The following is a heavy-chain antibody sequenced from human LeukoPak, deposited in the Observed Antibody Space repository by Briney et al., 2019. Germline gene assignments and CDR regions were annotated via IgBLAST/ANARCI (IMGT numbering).Heavy chain of an antibody. D-gene: IGHD6-19*01. Sequence: SETLSLTCTVSGSSISSYYWSWIRQPPGKGLEWIGHIYYSGSTNYNASLKSRVTISVDTSKNQFSLKLSSVTAADTAVYYCARGEYNSGWYYLDYWGQGTLVTVSS. CDR2: IYYSGST. J-gene: IGHJ4*02. CDR1: GSSISSYY. V-gene: IGHV4-59*01. CDR3: ARGEYNSGWYYLDY.